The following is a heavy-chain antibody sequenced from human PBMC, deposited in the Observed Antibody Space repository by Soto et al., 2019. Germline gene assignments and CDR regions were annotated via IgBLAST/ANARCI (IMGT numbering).Heavy chain of an antibody. J-gene: IGHJ5*02. Sequence: ASVKVSCKASGYTFTSYAMYWVRQAPRQRLEWMGWINAGNGNTKYSQKFQGRVTITRDTSASTAYMELSSLRSEDTAVYYCARDLGYCTNGVCYPAWLDPWGQGTLVTSPQ. V-gene: IGHV1-3*01. CDR3: ARDLGYCTNGVCYPAWLDP. D-gene: IGHD2-8*01. CDR1: GYTFTSYA. CDR2: INAGNGNT.